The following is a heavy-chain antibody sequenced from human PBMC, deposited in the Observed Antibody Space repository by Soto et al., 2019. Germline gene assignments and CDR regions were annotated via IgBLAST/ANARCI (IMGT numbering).Heavy chain of an antibody. V-gene: IGHV3-74*01. CDR3: VRGDGDRYDGHGYLGRH. J-gene: IGHJ4*02. CDR1: GFTFSISW. D-gene: IGHD2-21*01. CDR2: MNMDGSRT. Sequence: EVQLVESGGGLVQPGGSLRLSCAASGFTFSISWMHWVRQAPGKGLVWVSRMNMDGSRTSYADFAKGRFTISRDDAKSTVYLQMSNLRAEDTAVYYCVRGDGDRYDGHGYLGRHWGQGTLVTVSS.